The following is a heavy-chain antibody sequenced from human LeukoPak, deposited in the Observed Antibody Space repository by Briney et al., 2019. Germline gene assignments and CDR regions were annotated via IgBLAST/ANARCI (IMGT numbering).Heavy chain of an antibody. CDR2: MNFNSGNR. V-gene: IGHV1-8*01. CDR3: AKVGLGNTAIHI. J-gene: IGHJ3*02. Sequence: ASVKVSCKASGYTFPNYDINWVRQATGQGLEWMGWMNFNSGNRGYAQKFQGRVTMTRNTAISTVYMELSSLKSEDTAIYYCAKVGLGNTAIHIWGQGTMVTVSS. D-gene: IGHD5-18*01. CDR1: GYTFPNYD.